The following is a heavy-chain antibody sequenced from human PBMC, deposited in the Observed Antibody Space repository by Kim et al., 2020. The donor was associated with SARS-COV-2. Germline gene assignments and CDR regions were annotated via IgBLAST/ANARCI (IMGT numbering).Heavy chain of an antibody. CDR3: ARWDGNKYAFDI. Sequence: GGSLRLSCTASGFTFSVSNYGMHWVRQAPGKGLEWVAVIGYARSPKYYGDFVKGRFTISRDNYKDTLYLQMNSLRAEDTAMYHCARWDGNKYAFDIWGQGTMVTVSS. J-gene: IGHJ3*02. CDR2: IGYARSPK. V-gene: IGHV3-33*01. D-gene: IGHD1-26*01. CDR1: GFTFSVSNYG.